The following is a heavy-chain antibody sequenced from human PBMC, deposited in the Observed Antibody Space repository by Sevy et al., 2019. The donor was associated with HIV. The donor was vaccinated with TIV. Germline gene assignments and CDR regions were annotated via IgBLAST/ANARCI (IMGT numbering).Heavy chain of an antibody. V-gene: IGHV4-39*01. Sequence: SETLSLTCTVSGGSISSSSYYWGWIRQPPGKGLEWIGSNYYSGSTYYNPSLKSRVTISVDTSKNQFSLKLSSVTAADTAVYYCARHSSSIGRVDYWGQGTLVTVSS. CDR1: GGSISSSSYY. CDR3: ARHSSSIGRVDY. CDR2: NYYSGST. J-gene: IGHJ4*02. D-gene: IGHD2-8*02.